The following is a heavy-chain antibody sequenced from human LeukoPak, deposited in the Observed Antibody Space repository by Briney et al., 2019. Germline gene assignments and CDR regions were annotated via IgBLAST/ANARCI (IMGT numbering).Heavy chain of an antibody. V-gene: IGHV3-15*05. Sequence: GGSPRLSCAASGFTFSYPWMSWVRQAPGKGLEWVGRIKSKTNGGTADYAAPVEGRFTISRDDSKSTLYLQMNSLKTEDTAVYFCTTLYSPDYWGRGTLVTVSS. CDR2: IKSKTNGGTA. CDR3: TTLYSPDY. J-gene: IGHJ4*02. D-gene: IGHD4-11*01. CDR1: GFTFSYPW.